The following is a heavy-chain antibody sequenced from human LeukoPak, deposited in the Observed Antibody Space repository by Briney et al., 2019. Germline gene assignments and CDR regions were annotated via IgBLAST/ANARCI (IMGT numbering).Heavy chain of an antibody. Sequence: SETLSLTCTVSGGSISSYYWSWIRQPPGKGLEWIGYIYYSGSTNYNPSLKSRVTISVDTSKNQFSLKLSSVTAADTAVYYCARRGLSDYDSSGYYHFDYWGQGTLVTVSS. CDR2: IYYSGST. V-gene: IGHV4-59*12. CDR3: ARRGLSDYDSSGYYHFDY. CDR1: GGSISSYY. D-gene: IGHD3-22*01. J-gene: IGHJ4*02.